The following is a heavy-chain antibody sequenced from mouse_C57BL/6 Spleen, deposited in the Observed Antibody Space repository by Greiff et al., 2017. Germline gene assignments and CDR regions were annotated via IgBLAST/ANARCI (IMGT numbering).Heavy chain of an antibody. Sequence: EVQLQQSGPELVKPGASVQMSCKASGYTFTDYNMHWVKQSHGTSLEWIGYINPNNGGTSYNQKFKGKATLTVNKSSSTAYMELRSLTSEDSAVYYCARSGRTAQAHYFDYWGQGTTRTVSS. D-gene: IGHD3-2*02. CDR2: INPNNGGT. CDR1: GYTFTDYN. V-gene: IGHV1-22*01. CDR3: ARSGRTAQAHYFDY. J-gene: IGHJ2*01.